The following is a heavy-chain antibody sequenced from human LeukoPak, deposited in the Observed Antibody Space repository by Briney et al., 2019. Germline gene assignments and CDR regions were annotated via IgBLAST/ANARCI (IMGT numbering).Heavy chain of an antibody. CDR2: IYYSGST. J-gene: IGHJ3*02. V-gene: IGHV4-39*07. CDR1: GGSISSSIYY. CDR3: ARDPVLLWFGESETGDAFDI. Sequence: SETLSLTCSVSGGSISSSIYYWGWIRQPPGKGLEWIGSIYYSGSTYFNPSLKSRVTISVDTSKNQFSLKLSSVTAADTAVYYCARDPVLLWFGESETGDAFDIWGQGTMVSVSS. D-gene: IGHD3-10*01.